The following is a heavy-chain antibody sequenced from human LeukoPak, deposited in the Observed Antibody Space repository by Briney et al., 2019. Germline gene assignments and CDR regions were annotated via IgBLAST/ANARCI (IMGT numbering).Heavy chain of an antibody. V-gene: IGHV3-33*01. CDR2: IWYDGSNK. CDR3: ATHPQPPAGWAT. CDR1: GFTFSSYG. J-gene: IGHJ4*02. Sequence: GGSLRLSCAASGFTFSSYGMHWVRQAPGKGLEWVAVIWYDGSNKYYADSVKGRFTISRDNSKNTLYLQMNSLRVEDTVVYYCATHPQPPAGWATWGQGTLVTVSS. D-gene: IGHD1-14*01.